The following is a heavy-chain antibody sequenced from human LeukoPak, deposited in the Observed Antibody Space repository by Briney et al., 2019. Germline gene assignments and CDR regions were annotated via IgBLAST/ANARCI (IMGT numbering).Heavy chain of an antibody. CDR3: ARSKPGWQGLYFDY. CDR2: IYYSGST. J-gene: IGHJ4*02. Sequence: SETLSLTCTVSGGSISSYYWSWIRQPPGKGLEWIGYIYYSGSTNYNPSLKSRVTISEDTSKNQFSLKLSSVTAADTAVYYCARSKPGWQGLYFDYWGQGTLVTVSS. CDR1: GGSISSYY. D-gene: IGHD6-19*01. V-gene: IGHV4-59*01.